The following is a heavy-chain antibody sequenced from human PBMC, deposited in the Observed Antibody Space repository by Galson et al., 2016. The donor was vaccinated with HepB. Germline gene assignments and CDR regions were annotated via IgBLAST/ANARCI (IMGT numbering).Heavy chain of an antibody. CDR1: GFTFSSYS. J-gene: IGHJ4*01. V-gene: IGHV3-7*03. CDR2: INEDGRKT. CDR3: AKSSRGYCVGGSCQWFYFDS. Sequence: SLRLSCAASGFTFSSYSMTWVRQAPGKGLEWVANINEDGRKTYYGDSVKGRFIISRDNARNSMHLQMNSLRVEDTAVYYCAKSSRGYCVGGSCQWFYFDSWGHGTLVTVSS. D-gene: IGHD2-15*01.